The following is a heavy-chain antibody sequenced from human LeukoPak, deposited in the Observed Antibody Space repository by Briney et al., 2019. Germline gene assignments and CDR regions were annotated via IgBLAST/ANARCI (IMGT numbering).Heavy chain of an antibody. CDR1: GFTFSSYA. D-gene: IGHD4-17*01. V-gene: IGHV3-23*01. CDR3: ARLGPDYGDFLWTYYFDY. J-gene: IGHJ4*02. Sequence: PGGSLRLSCAASGFTFSSYAMSWVRQAPGKGLEWVSAISGSGGSTYYADSVKGRFTISRDNAKKSLYLQMNSLRAEDTAVYYCARLGPDYGDFLWTYYFDYWGQGTLVTVSS. CDR2: ISGSGGST.